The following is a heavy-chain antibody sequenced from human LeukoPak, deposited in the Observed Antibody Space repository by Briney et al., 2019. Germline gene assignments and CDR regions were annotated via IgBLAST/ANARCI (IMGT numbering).Heavy chain of an antibody. CDR2: IYYSGST. D-gene: IGHD1-26*01. J-gene: IGHJ4*02. CDR3: ARGATGTVDY. V-gene: IGHV4-59*08. Sequence: SETLSLTCTVSGGSISSYYWSWIRQPPGKGLEWIGYIYYSGSTYYNPSLKSRVTISVDTSKNQFSLKLSSVTAADTAVYYCARGATGTVDYWGQGTLVTVSS. CDR1: GGSISSYY.